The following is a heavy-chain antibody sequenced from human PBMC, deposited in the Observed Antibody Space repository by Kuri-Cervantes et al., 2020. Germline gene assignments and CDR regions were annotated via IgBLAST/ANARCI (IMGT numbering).Heavy chain of an antibody. D-gene: IGHD2-15*01. V-gene: IGHV3-33*01. CDR1: GFTFSSYG. CDR3: ARDPLGYCTGGSCTLHGMDV. J-gene: IGHJ6*02. Sequence: GGSLRLSCAASGFTFSSYGMHWVRQAPGKGLEWVAVIWYDGSNKYYADSVKDRFTISRDNPKNTLYLQMNSLRAEDTAVYYCARDPLGYCTGGSCTLHGMDVWGQGTRVTVSS. CDR2: IWYDGSNK.